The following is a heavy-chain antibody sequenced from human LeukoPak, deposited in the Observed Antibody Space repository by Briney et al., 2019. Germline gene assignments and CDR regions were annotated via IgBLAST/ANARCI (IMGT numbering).Heavy chain of an antibody. CDR3: ARDRDYDSSGYYYNEC. V-gene: IGHV3-66*02. Sequence: GGSLRLSCAASGFTVSSNYMSWVRQAPGKGLEWVSVIYSGGSTYYADSVKGRFTISRDNSKNTLYLQMNSLRAEDTAVYYCARDRDYDSSGYYYNECWGQGTLVTVSS. CDR1: GFTVSSNY. D-gene: IGHD3-22*01. J-gene: IGHJ4*02. CDR2: IYSGGST.